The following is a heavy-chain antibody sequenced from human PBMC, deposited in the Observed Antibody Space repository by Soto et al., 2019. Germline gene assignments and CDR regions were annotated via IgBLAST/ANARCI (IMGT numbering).Heavy chain of an antibody. CDR3: AKVDARNTVTTLHY. CDR1: GFTFNSYA. Sequence: PGGSLRLSCAASGFTFNSYAMSWVRQAAGKGLEWVSAISGSGGSTYYADFAKGRFTISRDNSKNTLYLQMNSLRADDTAVYYCAKVDARNTVTTLHYWGQGTLVTVSS. J-gene: IGHJ4*02. CDR2: ISGSGGST. D-gene: IGHD4-17*01. V-gene: IGHV3-23*01.